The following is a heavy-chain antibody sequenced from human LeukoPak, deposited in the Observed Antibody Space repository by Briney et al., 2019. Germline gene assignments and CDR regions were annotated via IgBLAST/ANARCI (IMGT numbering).Heavy chain of an antibody. CDR1: GFTFSSYG. D-gene: IGHD3-22*01. CDR3: AKDGDSSGYLGAYFDY. CDR2: ISYDGSNK. Sequence: PGGSLRLSCAASGFTFSSYGMHWVRQAPGKGLEWVAVISYDGSNKYYADSVKGRFTISRDNSKNTLYLQMNSLRAEDTAVYYCAKDGDSSGYLGAYFDYWGQGTLVTVSS. V-gene: IGHV3-30*18. J-gene: IGHJ4*02.